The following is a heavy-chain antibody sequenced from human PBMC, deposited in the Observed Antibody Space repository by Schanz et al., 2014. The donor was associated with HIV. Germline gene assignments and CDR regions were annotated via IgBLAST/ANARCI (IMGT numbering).Heavy chain of an antibody. J-gene: IGHJ6*02. CDR2: MNPNRGNA. CDR3: ARRRGWGSYRYFPYGLDV. D-gene: IGHD3-16*02. V-gene: IGHV1-8*02. Sequence: QVQLVQSGAEVTEPGASVKVSCEASGYTFSDYDINWVRQAPGQGLEWMGWMNPNRGNAGFAQTFQGRVTLTRDTSITTAYMELTSLRPEDTAVYYCARRRGWGSYRYFPYGLDVWGQGTTVTVSS. CDR1: GYTFSDYD.